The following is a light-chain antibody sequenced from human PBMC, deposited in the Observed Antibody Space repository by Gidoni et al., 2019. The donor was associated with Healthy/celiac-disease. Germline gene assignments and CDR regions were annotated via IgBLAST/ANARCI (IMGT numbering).Light chain of an antibody. CDR2: EGS. CDR3: CSYAGSSTFRV. V-gene: IGLV2-23*03. CDR1: SSAVVSDNL. J-gene: IGLJ3*02. Sequence: QSALTQPAAVSGSPGQSITISCTGTSSAVVSDNLVSWYQQHPGKAPKLMIYEGSKRPSGVSNRFSGSKSGNTASLTISGLQAEDEADYYCCSYAGSSTFRVFGGGTKLTVL.